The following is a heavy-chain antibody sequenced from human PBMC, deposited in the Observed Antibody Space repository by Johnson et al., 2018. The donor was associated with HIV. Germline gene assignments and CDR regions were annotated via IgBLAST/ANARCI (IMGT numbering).Heavy chain of an antibody. J-gene: IGHJ3*02. Sequence: QVQLVESGGGVVQPGRSLRLSCAASGFTFSSYGMHWVRQAPGKGLEWVALISYDGSNKYYADSVKGRFTISRDNSKNTLYLQMNSLRAEDTAVYYCAREATGTTNAFYMWGQGTMVTVSS. CDR2: ISYDGSNK. CDR1: GFTFSSYG. CDR3: AREATGTTNAFYM. D-gene: IGHD1-7*01. V-gene: IGHV3-30*03.